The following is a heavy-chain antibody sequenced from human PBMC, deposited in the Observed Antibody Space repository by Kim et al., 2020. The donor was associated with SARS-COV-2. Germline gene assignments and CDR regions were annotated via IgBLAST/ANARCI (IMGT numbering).Heavy chain of an antibody. V-gene: IGHV4-4*02. D-gene: IGHD6-19*01. Sequence: SETLSLTCAVSGVSITSATWWTWVRQPPGKGLEWIGEMFHSGTTNYNPSLKSRVTISVDKSKNHFSLNLNSVTAADTSVYYCSGSSGWYILDYSGQGTLVTVSS. CDR1: GVSITSATW. J-gene: IGHJ4*02. CDR2: MFHSGTT. CDR3: SGSSGWYILDY.